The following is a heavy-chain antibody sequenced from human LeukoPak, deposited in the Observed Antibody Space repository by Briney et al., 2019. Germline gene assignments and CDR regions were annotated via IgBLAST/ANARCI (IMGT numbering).Heavy chain of an antibody. Sequence: SVKVSCKASGGTFSSYAISWVRQAPGQGLEWMGRIIPILGIANYAQKFQGRVTITADKSTSTAYMELSSLRSEDTAVYYCAREGGYSYGIFDYWGQGTLVTVSS. J-gene: IGHJ4*02. D-gene: IGHD5-18*01. CDR2: IIPILGIA. CDR3: AREGGYSYGIFDY. V-gene: IGHV1-69*04. CDR1: GGTFSSYA.